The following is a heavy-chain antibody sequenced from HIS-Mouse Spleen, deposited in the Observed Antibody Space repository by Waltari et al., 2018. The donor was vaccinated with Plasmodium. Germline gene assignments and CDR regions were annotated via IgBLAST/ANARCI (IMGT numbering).Heavy chain of an antibody. J-gene: IGHJ3*02. CDR1: GFTFSSYW. CDR3: ARTIAVVGTGDALDI. Sequence: EVQLVESGGGLVQPGGSLRLSCAASGFTFSSYWMHWVRQAPGKGLVGVQRINRDWSSTRYADSGKGRFTISRDNAKNTRYLQMNSLRAEDTAVYYCARTIAVVGTGDALDIWGQGTMVTVSS. D-gene: IGHD6-13*01. CDR2: INRDWSST. V-gene: IGHV3-74*01.